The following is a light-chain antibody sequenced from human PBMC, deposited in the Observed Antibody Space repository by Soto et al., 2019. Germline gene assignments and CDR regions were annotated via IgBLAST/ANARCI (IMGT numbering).Light chain of an antibody. CDR3: QQRSNWPT. CDR2: DAS. CDR1: QSVSSY. V-gene: IGKV3-11*01. Sequence: EIVLTQSPATLSLSPGERATLSCRASQSVSSYLAWYQQKPGQAPRLLIYDASNRATGIPARFSGSGSGTDFTLTISRLEPEDFAVYYCQQRSNWPTVGAGTKVDIK. J-gene: IGKJ3*01.